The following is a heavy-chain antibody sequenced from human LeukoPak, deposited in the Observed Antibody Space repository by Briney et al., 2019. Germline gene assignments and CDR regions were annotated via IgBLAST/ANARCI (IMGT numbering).Heavy chain of an antibody. V-gene: IGHV1-2*02. CDR1: GYTFTSYY. CDR3: ARLATKSYRVDY. J-gene: IGHJ4*02. D-gene: IGHD1-14*01. CDR2: INPNSGGT. Sequence: ASVKVSCKASGYTFTSYYMHWVRQAPGQGLEWMGWINPNSGGTNYAQKFQGRVTMTRDTSISTAYMELSRLRSDDTAVYYCARLATKSYRVDYWGQGTLVTVSS.